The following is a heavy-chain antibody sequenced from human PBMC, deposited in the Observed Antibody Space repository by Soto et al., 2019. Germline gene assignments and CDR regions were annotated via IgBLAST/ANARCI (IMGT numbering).Heavy chain of an antibody. CDR3: AKALYCSSTSCYPADTNYYMDV. Sequence: SLRLSCAASGFTFSSYAMSWVRQAPGKGLEWVSAISGSGGSTYYTDSVKGRFTISRDNSKNTLYLQMNSLRAEDTAVYYCAKALYCSSTSCYPADTNYYMDVWGKGTTVTVSS. V-gene: IGHV3-23*01. D-gene: IGHD2-2*01. CDR1: GFTFSSYA. CDR2: ISGSGGST. J-gene: IGHJ6*03.